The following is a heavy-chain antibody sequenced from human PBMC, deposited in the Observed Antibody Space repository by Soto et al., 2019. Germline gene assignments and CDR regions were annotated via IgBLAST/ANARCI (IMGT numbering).Heavy chain of an antibody. Sequence: QLQLQESGSGLVKPSQTLSLTCAVSGGSISSGGYSWSWIRQPPGKGLEWIGYIYHSGSTYYKPSRKSQVTISVYSSKHQFSLKLSSVAAADTDVYYCARGQVVAAQHWGQGTLVTVSS. J-gene: IGHJ4*02. V-gene: IGHV4-30-2*01. D-gene: IGHD2-15*01. CDR3: ARGQVVAAQH. CDR1: GGSISSGGYS. CDR2: IYHSGST.